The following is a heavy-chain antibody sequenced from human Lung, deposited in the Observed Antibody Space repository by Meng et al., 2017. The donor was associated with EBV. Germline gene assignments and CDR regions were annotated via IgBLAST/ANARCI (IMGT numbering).Heavy chain of an antibody. CDR1: GYTFTHHG. V-gene: IGHV1-18*01. Sequence: QVQLLQSGGEVKKPXXSVMGSCKASGYTFTHHGISWIRQAPGQGLEWLGWISCYNGDTNYAQKVQGRFTMTMDKSASTAYMDLRSLRSDDTAVYYCARDPSNTSGRYAYFDSWGQGTLGTVSS. CDR2: ISCYNGDT. CDR3: ARDPSNTSGRYAYFDS. J-gene: IGHJ4*02. D-gene: IGHD6-19*01.